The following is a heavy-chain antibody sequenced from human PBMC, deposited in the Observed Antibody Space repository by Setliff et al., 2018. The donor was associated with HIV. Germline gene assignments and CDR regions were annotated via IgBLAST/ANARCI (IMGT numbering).Heavy chain of an antibody. Sequence: GGSLRLSCAASGFTFSDYYMSWIRQAPGKGLEWVSYISSSSSYTSYADSVKGRFTISRDNAKNSLYLQMNSLRAEDTAVYYCARDDPPREDSSSPVLFYSGMDVWGKGTTVTVSS. CDR1: GFTFSDYY. V-gene: IGHV3-11*06. CDR3: ARDDPPREDSSSPVLFYSGMDV. D-gene: IGHD6-6*01. J-gene: IGHJ6*04. CDR2: ISSSSSYT.